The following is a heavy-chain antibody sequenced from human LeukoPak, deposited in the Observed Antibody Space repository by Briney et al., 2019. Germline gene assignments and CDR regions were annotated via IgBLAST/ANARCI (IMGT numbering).Heavy chain of an antibody. Sequence: QPGRSLRLSCAASGFTFSHSIMHWVRQAPGKGLEWVSGVSGSGGSTYYADSVKGRFTISRDNSKNTLYLQMNSLRAEDTAVYYCAKDLDIVATITGNWGQGTLVTVSS. V-gene: IGHV3-23*01. CDR3: AKDLDIVATITGN. J-gene: IGHJ4*02. CDR2: VSGSGGST. D-gene: IGHD5-12*01. CDR1: GFTFSHSI.